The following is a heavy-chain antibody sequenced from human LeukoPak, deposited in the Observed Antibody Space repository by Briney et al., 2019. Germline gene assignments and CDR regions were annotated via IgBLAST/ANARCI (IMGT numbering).Heavy chain of an antibody. Sequence: GGSLRLSCAASGVTLSSYGMHWVRQAPGKGLEWVALISSDGSDKLYGDSVKGRFTISRDDSKSTLYLQMNSLRAEDTAVYYCTTKVIRGNSGDDYDDWGQGTLVTVSS. V-gene: IGHV3-30*03. CDR3: TTKVIRGNSGDDYDD. D-gene: IGHD5-12*01. CDR1: GVTLSSYG. CDR2: ISSDGSDK. J-gene: IGHJ4*02.